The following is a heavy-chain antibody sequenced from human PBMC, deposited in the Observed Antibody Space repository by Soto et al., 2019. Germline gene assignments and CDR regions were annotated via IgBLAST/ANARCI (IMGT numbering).Heavy chain of an antibody. CDR2: IYPGDSDT. Sequence: GESLKISCKGSGYSFTSNWIGWVRQVPGKGLEWMGIIYPGDSDTRYSPSFQGQVTISADKSISTAYLQWSSLKASDTAMYYCARHVYTTSGSFYYWGQGTLVTVSS. CDR3: ARHVYTTSGSFYY. V-gene: IGHV5-51*01. J-gene: IGHJ4*02. D-gene: IGHD3-10*01. CDR1: GYSFTSNW.